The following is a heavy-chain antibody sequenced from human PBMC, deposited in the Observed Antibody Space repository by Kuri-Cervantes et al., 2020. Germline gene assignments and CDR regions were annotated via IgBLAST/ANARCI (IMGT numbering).Heavy chain of an antibody. Sequence: LSLTCAASGFTVSNNYMSWVRQAPGKGLEWVSIIYSGGSTYYTDSVKGRFTISRDNSKNTLYLQMNSLRAEDTAVYYCARVSLAAADSDYWGQGTLVTVSS. CDR2: IYSGGST. J-gene: IGHJ4*02. D-gene: IGHD6-13*01. CDR3: ARVSLAAADSDY. CDR1: GFTVSNNY. V-gene: IGHV3-53*01.